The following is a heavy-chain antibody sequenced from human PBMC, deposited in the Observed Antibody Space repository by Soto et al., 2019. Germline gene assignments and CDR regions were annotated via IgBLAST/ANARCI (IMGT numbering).Heavy chain of an antibody. CDR1: GYIFTAYS. Sequence: QVQLVQSGAEVKKPGASVKVSCKASGYIFTAYSMHWVRQAPGQGLEWMGVVNPSGGSTNYAQKFQGRINMTRDTSPSTVYMGMRSLKSEDTAVYYCAREENCSDGICYSEYFQRWGQGTLVTVSS. V-gene: IGHV1-46*01. CDR3: AREENCSDGICYSEYFQR. D-gene: IGHD2-15*01. J-gene: IGHJ1*01. CDR2: VNPSGGST.